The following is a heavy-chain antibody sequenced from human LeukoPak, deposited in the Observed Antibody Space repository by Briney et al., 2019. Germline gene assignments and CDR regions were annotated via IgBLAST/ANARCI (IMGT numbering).Heavy chain of an antibody. CDR3: ATGASGYSYG. Sequence: PSETLSLTCPVSVCTVRSCRYYGRWIPEPPGKGLEWIGYIYYSASTNYRPYLKSRVTISIDPSKNQFSLNVSSVTAADTAVYYCATGASGYSYGWGQGTLVTVSS. V-gene: IGHV4-61*01. D-gene: IGHD5-18*01. CDR1: VCTVRSCRYY. J-gene: IGHJ4*02. CDR2: IYYSAST.